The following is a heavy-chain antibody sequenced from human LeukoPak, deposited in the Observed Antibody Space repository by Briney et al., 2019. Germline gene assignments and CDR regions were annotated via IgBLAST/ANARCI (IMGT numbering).Heavy chain of an antibody. CDR1: GGSIGNNY. Sequence: SETPSLTCTVSGGSIGNNYWSWIRQPPGKGLEWIGYIYYSGSTNYNPSLKSRVTISVDTSKNQFSLKLSSVTAADTAVYYCARGTGYSGYAAFDIWGQGTMVTVSS. J-gene: IGHJ3*02. CDR3: ARGTGYSGYAAFDI. CDR2: IYYSGST. D-gene: IGHD5-12*01. V-gene: IGHV4-59*01.